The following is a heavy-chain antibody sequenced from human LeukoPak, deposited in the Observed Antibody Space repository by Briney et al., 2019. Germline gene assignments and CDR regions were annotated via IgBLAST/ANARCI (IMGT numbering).Heavy chain of an antibody. Sequence: ASVKVSCKASGYTFTSNGVSWVRQAPGQGLEWMGWISTYNGNTKYAQKFEGRVTLTTDTSTTTAYMELTSLRSDDTAMYYCARVGRRCIATTGSWFDPWGQGTLVTVSS. CDR2: ISTYNGNT. CDR3: ARVGRRCIATTGSWFDP. D-gene: IGHD6-13*01. V-gene: IGHV1-18*04. CDR1: GYTFTSNG. J-gene: IGHJ5*02.